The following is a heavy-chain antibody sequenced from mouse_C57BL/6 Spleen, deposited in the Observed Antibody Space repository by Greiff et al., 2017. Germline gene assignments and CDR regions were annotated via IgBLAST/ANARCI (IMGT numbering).Heavy chain of an antibody. CDR3: ARGRDYSNYDWFAY. J-gene: IGHJ3*01. Sequence: VQLQQPGAELVRPGSSVKLSCKASGYTFTSYWMDWVKQRPGQGLEWIGNIYPSDSETHYNQKFKDKATLTVDKSSSTAYMQLSSLTSEDSAVYYCARGRDYSNYDWFAYWGQGTLVTVSA. CDR1: GYTFTSYW. V-gene: IGHV1-61*01. D-gene: IGHD2-5*01. CDR2: IYPSDSET.